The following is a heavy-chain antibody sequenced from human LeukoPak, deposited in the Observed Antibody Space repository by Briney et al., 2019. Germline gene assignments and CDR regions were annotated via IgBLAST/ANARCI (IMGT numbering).Heavy chain of an antibody. V-gene: IGHV4-30-2*01. CDR3: AVRTLSHWFDP. J-gene: IGHJ5*02. CDR2: IYHSGST. CDR1: GGSISSGGYY. Sequence: IPSETLSLTCTVSGGSISSGGYYWSWIRQPPGKGLEWIGYIYHSGSTYYNPSLKSRVTISVDRSKNQFSLKLSSVTAADTAVYYCAVRTLSHWFDPWGQGTLVTVSS.